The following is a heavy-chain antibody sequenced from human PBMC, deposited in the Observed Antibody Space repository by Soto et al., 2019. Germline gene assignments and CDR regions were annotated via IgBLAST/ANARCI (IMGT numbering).Heavy chain of an antibody. CDR2: ISGSGSST. D-gene: IGHD4-4*01. V-gene: IGHV3-23*01. CDR3: TKASAYSNYYGIAV. Sequence: EVQLLESGGGLVQPGGSLRLSCAASGLTFSLYAMTWVRQAPGKGLGWVSAISGSGSSTYYADSVKGRSTTARDNSKNTPFLPMDRLRAEDTAVYYCTKASAYSNYYGIAVWGQGTTVTVSS. J-gene: IGHJ6*02. CDR1: GLTFSLYA.